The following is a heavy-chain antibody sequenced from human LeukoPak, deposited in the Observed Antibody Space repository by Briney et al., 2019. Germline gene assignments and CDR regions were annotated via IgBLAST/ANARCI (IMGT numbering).Heavy chain of an antibody. Sequence: GGSLRLSCAASGFTFSSYSMMWVRQAPGKGLEWMAFIRSDGSNKYYADSVKGRFTISRDNAKNSLYLQMNSLRAEDTAVYYCAELGITMIGGVWGKGTTVTISS. CDR2: IRSDGSNK. V-gene: IGHV3-30*02. CDR3: AELGITMIGGV. J-gene: IGHJ6*04. CDR1: GFTFSSYS. D-gene: IGHD3-10*02.